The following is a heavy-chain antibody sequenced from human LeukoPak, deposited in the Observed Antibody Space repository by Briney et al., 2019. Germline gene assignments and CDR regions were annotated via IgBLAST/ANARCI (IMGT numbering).Heavy chain of an antibody. Sequence: GGSLRLSCAASGFTFSRYSMNWVRQAPGKGLEWVSAISGSGGSTYYANSVKGRFTISRDNSKNTLYLQMNSLRAEDTALYYCARGSGSSWYFYFDYWGQGTLVTVSS. V-gene: IGHV3-23*01. CDR3: ARGSGSSWYFYFDY. J-gene: IGHJ4*02. D-gene: IGHD6-13*01. CDR1: GFTFSRYS. CDR2: ISGSGGST.